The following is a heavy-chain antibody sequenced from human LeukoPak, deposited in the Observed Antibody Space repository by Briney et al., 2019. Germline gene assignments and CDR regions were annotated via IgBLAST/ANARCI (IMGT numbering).Heavy chain of an antibody. Sequence: ASVKVSCKASGYTFTGSDIHWVRQAPGQGPEWMGWINPNSGDTNYVQKFQGRVTMTRDTSISTAYMGLSRLTSDDTAVYYCARDLGDYGPRTFWGQGTLVTVSS. CDR2: INPNSGDT. V-gene: IGHV1-2*02. D-gene: IGHD4-17*01. CDR1: GYTFTGSD. J-gene: IGHJ4*02. CDR3: ARDLGDYGPRTF.